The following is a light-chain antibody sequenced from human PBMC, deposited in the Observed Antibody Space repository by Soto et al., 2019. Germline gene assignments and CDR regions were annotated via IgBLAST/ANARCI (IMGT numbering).Light chain of an antibody. CDR2: EVT. Sequence: QSALTQPPSASGSPGQSVTISCAGSSSDIGASNSVSWYQQHPGKAPKLLISEVTKRPSGVPDRFSGSKSGNTASLTVSGLPADDDADDYCCSKAGSNKHVVFGGGTKLTVL. J-gene: IGLJ2*01. V-gene: IGLV2-8*01. CDR3: CSKAGSNKHVV. CDR1: SSDIGASNS.